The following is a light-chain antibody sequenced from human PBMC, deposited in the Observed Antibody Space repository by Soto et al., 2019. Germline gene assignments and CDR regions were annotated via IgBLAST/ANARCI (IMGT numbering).Light chain of an antibody. CDR2: SVS. CDR1: SSDIGAYDH. Sequence: QSVLTQPASVSGSPGQSITISCSGTSSDIGAYDHVAWFQQFPGKTPKLVIYSVSNRPSGVSYRFSGSKSGNTASLTISGLQADDEADHYCILYTVSRSYVFGPGTKVTV. J-gene: IGLJ1*01. CDR3: ILYTVSRSYV. V-gene: IGLV2-14*01.